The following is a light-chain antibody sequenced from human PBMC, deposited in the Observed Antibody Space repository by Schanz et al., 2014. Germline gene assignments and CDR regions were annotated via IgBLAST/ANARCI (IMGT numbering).Light chain of an antibody. Sequence: QSALTLPPSASGSPGQSVTISCTGTSSDVGGYNYVSWYQQYPGKAPKLMIYEVNKRPSGVPDRFSGSKSGNTASLTVSGLQAEDEAEYYCSSNVGSNNFQFGGGTKLTVL. J-gene: IGLJ3*02. V-gene: IGLV2-8*01. CDR3: SSNVGSNNFQ. CDR2: EVN. CDR1: SSDVGGYNY.